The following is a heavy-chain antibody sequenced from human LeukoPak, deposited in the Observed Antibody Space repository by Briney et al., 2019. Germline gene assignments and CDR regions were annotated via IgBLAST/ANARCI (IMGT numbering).Heavy chain of an antibody. J-gene: IGHJ4*02. Sequence: GGSLRLSCAASGFTFSSYWMSWVRQAPGKGLEWVANIKQDGSEKYYVDSVKGRFTISRDNAKNSLYLQTNSLRAEDTAVYYCARGRGDSSSWYFDYWGQGTLVTVSS. D-gene: IGHD6-13*01. CDR3: ARGRGDSSSWYFDY. V-gene: IGHV3-7*03. CDR1: GFTFSSYW. CDR2: IKQDGSEK.